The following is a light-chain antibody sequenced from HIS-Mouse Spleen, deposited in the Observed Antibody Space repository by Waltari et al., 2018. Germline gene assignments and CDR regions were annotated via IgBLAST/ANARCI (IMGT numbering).Light chain of an antibody. J-gene: IGKJ4*01. CDR2: DAS. CDR3: QQYDNLPLT. CDR1: QDISNY. V-gene: IGKV1-33*01. Sequence: DIQMTQSPSSLSASVGDRVTITCQASQDISNYLNWYQQKTGKAPKLLIYDASNLETGVPSRCSGSGSGTDFTFTISSLQPEDIATYYCQQYDNLPLTFGGGTKVEIK.